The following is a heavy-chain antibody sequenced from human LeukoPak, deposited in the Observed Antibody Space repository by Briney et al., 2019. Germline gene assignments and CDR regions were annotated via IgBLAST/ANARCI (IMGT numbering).Heavy chain of an antibody. J-gene: IGHJ4*02. V-gene: IGHV1-2*02. D-gene: IGHD3-10*01. CDR2: INPKSGAT. CDR3: ARDGPSVFDY. Sequence: ASVKVSCKASGYTFTDYFIHWVRQAPGQGLKWMGWINPKSGATRYTQIFQGRVTITRDTSIGTVYMELSRLSSDDTAIYYCARDGPSVFDYWGQGTLLTVSS. CDR1: GYTFTDYF.